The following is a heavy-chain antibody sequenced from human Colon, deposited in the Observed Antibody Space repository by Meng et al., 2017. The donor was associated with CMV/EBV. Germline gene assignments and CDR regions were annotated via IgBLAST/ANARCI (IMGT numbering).Heavy chain of an antibody. CDR3: AKNWGNDF. CDR2: ITASGAST. J-gene: IGHJ4*02. D-gene: IGHD3-16*01. CDR1: GFTFSSYG. V-gene: IGHV3-23*01. Sequence: EWQLLEAGGGLVQPGGSLRLSCAASGFTFSSYGMNWVRHAPGKGLEWVSGITASGASTYYADSVKGRFTISRDNSKNTLYLQMNSLRADDTAVYYCAKNWGNDFWGQGTLVTVSS.